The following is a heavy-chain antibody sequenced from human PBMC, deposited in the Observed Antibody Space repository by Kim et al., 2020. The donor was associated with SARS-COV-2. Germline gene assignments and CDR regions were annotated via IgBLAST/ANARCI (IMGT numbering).Heavy chain of an antibody. CDR2: ISSSGSTI. V-gene: IGHV3-11*01. CDR3: ARDLGILTGYYYYFDY. Sequence: GGSLRLSCAASGFTFSDYYMSWIRQAPGKGLEWVSYISSSGSTIYYADSVKGRFTISRDNAKNSLYLQMNSLRAEDTAVYYCARDLGILTGYYYYFDYWGQGTLVTVSS. CDR1: GFTFSDYY. J-gene: IGHJ4*02. D-gene: IGHD3-9*01.